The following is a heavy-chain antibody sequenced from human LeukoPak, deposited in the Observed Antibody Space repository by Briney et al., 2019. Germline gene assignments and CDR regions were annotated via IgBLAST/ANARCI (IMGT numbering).Heavy chain of an antibody. CDR2: ISSSSSTM. J-gene: IGHJ6*02. V-gene: IGHV3-48*02. D-gene: IGHD6-13*01. Sequence: TGGSLRLSCAASGFTFSSYSMNWVRQAPGKGLEWVSYISSSSSTMYYAYSVKGRFTISRDNAKNSLYLQMNSLRDDDTAVYYCARGQLENYYCGMDVWGQGTTVTVSS. CDR1: GFTFSSYS. CDR3: ARGQLENYYCGMDV.